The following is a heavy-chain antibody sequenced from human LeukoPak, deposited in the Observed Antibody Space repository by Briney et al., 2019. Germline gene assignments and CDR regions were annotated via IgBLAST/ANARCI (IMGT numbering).Heavy chain of an antibody. CDR3: AGGSGWLIDY. D-gene: IGHD5-12*01. J-gene: IGHJ4*02. V-gene: IGHV3-7*01. Sequence: GRSLRLSCVASEFTFRSYDMHWVRQAPGKGLEWVANIKQDESEKNYVDSLKGRFTISRDNAKNSLYLQMNSLRVEDTAVYYCAGGSGWLIDYWGQGTLVTVSS. CDR2: IKQDESEK. CDR1: EFTFRSYD.